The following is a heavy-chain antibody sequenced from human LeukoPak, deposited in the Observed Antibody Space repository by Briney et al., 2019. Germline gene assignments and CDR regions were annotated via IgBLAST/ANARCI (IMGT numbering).Heavy chain of an antibody. CDR3: AREFYTALRS. CDR1: GGSISSYY. D-gene: IGHD2-2*02. V-gene: IGHV4-59*01. J-gene: IGHJ5*02. Sequence: SETLSLTCSVSGGSISSYYWCWIRQPPGKGLEWIGYISYSGSTNYNPSLKSRVTISVDTSKNQFSLKLSSVTAADTAVYYCAREFYTALRSWGQGTLVTGSS. CDR2: ISYSGST.